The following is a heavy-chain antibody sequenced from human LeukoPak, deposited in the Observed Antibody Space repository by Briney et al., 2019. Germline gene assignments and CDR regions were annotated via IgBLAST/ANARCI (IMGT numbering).Heavy chain of an antibody. J-gene: IGHJ4*02. D-gene: IGHD2-2*01. V-gene: IGHV3-7*05. CDR2: IKQDGGEK. Sequence: GGSLRLSCAASGFTFSACWMSWLRQAPGRGLEWVASIKQDGGEKYYVDSVMGRFTISKDNGKNSLHLQMNSLRVEDTAVYYCARDMHSSYEYWGQGTLVSVSS. CDR3: ARDMHSSYEY. CDR1: GFTFSACW.